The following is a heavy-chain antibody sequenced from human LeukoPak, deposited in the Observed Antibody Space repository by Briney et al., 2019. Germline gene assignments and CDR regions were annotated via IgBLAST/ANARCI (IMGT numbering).Heavy chain of an antibody. CDR3: ARDEDRLLLQFDY. CDR2: IYYSGST. J-gene: IGHJ4*02. V-gene: IGHV4-59*12. Sequence: SETLSLTCTVSGGSISSYYWSWIRQPPGKGLERIGYIYYSGSTNYNPSLKSRVTISVDTSKNQFSLKLSSVTAADTAVYYCARDEDRLLLQFDYWGQGTLVTVSS. CDR1: GGSISSYY. D-gene: IGHD3-22*01.